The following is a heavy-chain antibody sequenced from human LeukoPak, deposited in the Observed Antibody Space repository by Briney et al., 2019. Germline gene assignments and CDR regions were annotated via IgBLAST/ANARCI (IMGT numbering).Heavy chain of an antibody. Sequence: GGSLRLSCAASAFSLNAYNMNWVRQAPGKGLEWVSSISYTGTYIYHADSVKGRFTISRDNAQNSLYLQMNSLRAEDTAVYHCARYDFILISYFDLWGRGTLVTVSS. CDR1: AFSLNAYN. CDR2: ISYTGTYI. D-gene: IGHD3-3*01. J-gene: IGHJ2*01. V-gene: IGHV3-21*04. CDR3: ARYDFILISYFDL.